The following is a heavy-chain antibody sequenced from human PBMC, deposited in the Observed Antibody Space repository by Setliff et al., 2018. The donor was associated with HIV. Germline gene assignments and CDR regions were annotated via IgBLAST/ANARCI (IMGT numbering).Heavy chain of an antibody. V-gene: IGHV4-31*03. CDR1: GDSISSGGYY. D-gene: IGHD3-3*02. Sequence: SETLSLTCTVSGDSISSGGYYWNWIRQHPGKGLEWIGYISSRGSTYYNPSLKSRITMSVDTSQNQVSLKLSSVTAADTAVYFCARLEKLDDISYFDYWGQGTLVTVSS. J-gene: IGHJ4*02. CDR3: ARLEKLDDISYFDY. CDR2: ISSRGST.